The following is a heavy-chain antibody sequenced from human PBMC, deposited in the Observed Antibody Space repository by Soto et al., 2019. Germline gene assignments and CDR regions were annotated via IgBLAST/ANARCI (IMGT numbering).Heavy chain of an antibody. D-gene: IGHD1-26*01. CDR1: GGTISSWY. J-gene: IGHJ4*02. V-gene: IGHV4-59*08. CDR3: ARRYGSAIDY. CDR2: IYYSGST. Sequence: SETLSLTCTVSGGTISSWYWSWIRQPPGKGLEWIGYIYYSGSTNCNPSLKSRVTISVDTSKNQFSLKLSSVTAADTAVYYCARRYGSAIDYWGQGTLVPVPQ.